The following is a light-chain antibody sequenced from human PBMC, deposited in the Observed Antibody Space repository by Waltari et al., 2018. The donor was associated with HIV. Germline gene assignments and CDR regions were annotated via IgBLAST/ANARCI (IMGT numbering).Light chain of an antibody. V-gene: IGLV2-11*01. J-gene: IGLJ2*01. CDR1: SSDVGGYNY. CDR3: SSFAGAYTFVI. CDR2: DVN. Sequence: QSAPTQPRSVSGSPGQSVSISCSGSSSDVGGYNYVSWYQQHPNKAPKLIIYDVNERPSGVPHRFSGSKSGNTATLTISGLQADDEADYFCSSFAGAYTFVIFGGGTKLAVV.